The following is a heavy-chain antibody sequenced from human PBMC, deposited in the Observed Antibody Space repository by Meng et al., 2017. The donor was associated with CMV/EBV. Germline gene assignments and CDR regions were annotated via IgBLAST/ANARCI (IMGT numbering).Heavy chain of an antibody. D-gene: IGHD4-11*01. V-gene: IGHV3-30*04. CDR1: GFTFSSYA. J-gene: IGHJ4*02. CDR3: AKVMTTVTTPLGY. CDR2: ISYDGSNK. Sequence: SCKASGFTFSSYAMHWVRQAPGKGLEWVAVISYDGSNKYYADSVKGRFTISRDNSKNTLYLQMNSLRAEDTAVYYCAKVMTTVTTPLGYWGQGTLVTVSS.